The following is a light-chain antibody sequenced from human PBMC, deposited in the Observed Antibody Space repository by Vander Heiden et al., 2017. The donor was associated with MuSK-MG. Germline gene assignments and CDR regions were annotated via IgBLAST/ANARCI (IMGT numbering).Light chain of an antibody. Sequence: QSVLTQPPSVSGAPGQRVTISCTGSSSNIGAGYDVHWYQQLPGTAPKLRSYGNSNRPSGVPDRFSGSKSGTSASLAITGLQAEDEADYYCQSYDSSLSGSVCGGGTKL. CDR2: GNS. CDR1: SSNIGAGYD. CDR3: QSYDSSLSGSV. J-gene: IGLJ2*01. V-gene: IGLV1-40*01.